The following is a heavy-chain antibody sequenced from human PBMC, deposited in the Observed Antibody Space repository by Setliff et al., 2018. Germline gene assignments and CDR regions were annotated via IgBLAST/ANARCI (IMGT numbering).Heavy chain of an antibody. CDR2: ISPYSDYR. Sequence: GGSLRLSCAASGFIFSTYSMHWVRQAPGKGLAWVSSISPYSDYRYYADSVKGLFTISRDNTKNSLYLQMNSLRVEDMAVYYCAAGRGRTWFDPWGQGTLVTVSS. J-gene: IGHJ5*02. CDR1: GFIFSTYS. D-gene: IGHD3-10*01. V-gene: IGHV3-21*04. CDR3: AAGRGRTWFDP.